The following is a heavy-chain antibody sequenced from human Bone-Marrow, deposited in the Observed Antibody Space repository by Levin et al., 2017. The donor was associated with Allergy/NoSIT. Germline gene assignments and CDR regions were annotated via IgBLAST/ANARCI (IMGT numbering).Heavy chain of an antibody. V-gene: IGHV3-23*01. D-gene: IGHD6-19*01. Sequence: PGGSLRLSCAASGFTFSSYAMSWVRQAPGKGLEWVSSICGSGTTTHYAESVKGRFTISRDISKNMLHLQMNSLRAEDTAIYFCAKEGLAVAGYYFDSWGQGALVTVSS. CDR1: GFTFSSYA. J-gene: IGHJ4*02. CDR2: ICGSGTTT. CDR3: AKEGLAVAGYYFDS.